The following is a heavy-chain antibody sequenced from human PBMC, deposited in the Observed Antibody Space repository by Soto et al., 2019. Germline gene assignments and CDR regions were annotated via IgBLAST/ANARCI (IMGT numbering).Heavy chain of an antibody. J-gene: IGHJ4*02. Sequence: VQVVQSGAEVKKPESSVTVSCKPSGGTFNTYTVNWVRLAPGHGLEWMGRFIPILDMANYAQKFQDRVTITADRSTFTAYMELNSLTSDDTAVYYCAITYCRDNSCPRDFDFWGPGTRVTVSS. CDR2: FIPILDMA. D-gene: IGHD2-21*01. CDR1: GGTFNTYT. V-gene: IGHV1-69*02. CDR3: AITYCRDNSCPRDFDF.